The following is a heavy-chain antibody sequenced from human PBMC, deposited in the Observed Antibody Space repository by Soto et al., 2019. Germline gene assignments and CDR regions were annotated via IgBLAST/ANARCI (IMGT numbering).Heavy chain of an antibody. Sequence: QVQLVESGGGVVQPGRSLRLSCAASGFTFSSYGMHWVRQAPGKGLEWVAVISYDGSNKYYADSVKGRFTISRDNSKNTLYLQMKRLRAEDKAVYYCAEDQEEWELLGSVDYWGQGTLVNVSS. D-gene: IGHD1-26*01. V-gene: IGHV3-30*18. CDR3: AEDQEEWELLGSVDY. J-gene: IGHJ4*02. CDR1: GFTFSSYG. CDR2: ISYDGSNK.